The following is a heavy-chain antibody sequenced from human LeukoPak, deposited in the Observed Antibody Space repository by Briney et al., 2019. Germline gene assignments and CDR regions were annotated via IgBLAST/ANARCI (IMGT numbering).Heavy chain of an antibody. V-gene: IGHV4-31*03. Sequence: PSQTLSLTCTVSGGSISSGGYYWSWIRQHPGKGLEWIGYIYYSGSTYYSPSPKSRVTISVDTSKNQFSLKLSSVTAADTAVYYCARDGGYCSSTSCYHRTYFDYWGQGTLVTVSS. J-gene: IGHJ4*02. CDR3: ARDGGYCSSTSCYHRTYFDY. D-gene: IGHD2-2*01. CDR1: GGSISSGGYY. CDR2: IYYSGST.